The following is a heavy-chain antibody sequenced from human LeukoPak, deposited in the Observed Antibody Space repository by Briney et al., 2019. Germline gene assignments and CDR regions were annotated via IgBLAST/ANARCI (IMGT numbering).Heavy chain of an antibody. CDR3: ATANRYSLYMDV. CDR1: GGSFSSYY. D-gene: IGHD1-14*01. V-gene: IGHV4-4*07. J-gene: IGHJ6*03. CDR2: IYISGST. Sequence: SETLSLTCTVSGGSFSSYYWSWIRQPAGKGLECIGRIYISGSTSYKPSLKSRVTMSVDTSKNQFSLRLSSVTAADTAVYYCATANRYSLYMDVWGKGTTVTVSS.